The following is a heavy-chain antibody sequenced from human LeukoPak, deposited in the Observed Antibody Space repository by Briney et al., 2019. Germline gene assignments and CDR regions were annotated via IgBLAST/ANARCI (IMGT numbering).Heavy chain of an antibody. CDR1: GFTFSSYA. CDR3: ARVGSSSWYGGYNWFDP. J-gene: IGHJ5*02. V-gene: IGHV3-23*01. CDR2: ISGSGGST. Sequence: PGGSLRLSCAASGFTFSSYAMSWVRQAPGKGLEWVSAISGSGGSTYYADSVKGRFTISRDNSKNTLYLQMNSLRAEDTAVYYCARVGSSSWYGGYNWFDPWGQGTLVTVSS. D-gene: IGHD6-13*01.